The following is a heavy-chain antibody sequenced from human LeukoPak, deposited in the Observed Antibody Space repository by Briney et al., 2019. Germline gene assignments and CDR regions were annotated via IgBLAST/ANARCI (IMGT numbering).Heavy chain of an antibody. CDR1: GFTFNYAW. J-gene: IGHJ4*02. D-gene: IGHD5-18*01. V-gene: IGHV3-15*01. CDR2: IKSKTDGETT. Sequence: PGGSLRLSCAASGFTFNYAWMSWVRQAPGKGLEWVGRIKSKTDGETTDYAAPVKGRFAISRDDSKNTLYLQMNSLKTEDTALYYCTTAPSGYAYMNGWHLDYWGQGALVTVSS. CDR3: TTAPSGYAYMNGWHLDY.